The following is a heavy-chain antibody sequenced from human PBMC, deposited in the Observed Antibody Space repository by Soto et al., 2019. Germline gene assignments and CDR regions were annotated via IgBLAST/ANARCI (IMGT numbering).Heavy chain of an antibody. CDR1: GDTINRISYH. V-gene: IGHV4-31*03. D-gene: IGHD1-26*01. Sequence: SSQPMSVNCTVAGDTINRISYHRRRIRQHPGNGLEWIGDIYYSGSTNYNPSLKSRLTISVDTSKNHFSLKLTSVTAADTAVYYCARAPIGRPPDYWGQGTLLTVSS. CDR2: IYYSGST. CDR3: ARAPIGRPPDY. J-gene: IGHJ4*02.